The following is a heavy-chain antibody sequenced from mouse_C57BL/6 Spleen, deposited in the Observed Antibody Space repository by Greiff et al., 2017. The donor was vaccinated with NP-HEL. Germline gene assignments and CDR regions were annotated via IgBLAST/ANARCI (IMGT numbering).Heavy chain of an antibody. CDR1: GFSLTSYG. J-gene: IGHJ2*01. V-gene: IGHV2-2*01. CDR2: IWSGGST. D-gene: IGHD1-1*01. CDR3: ARTLSVTTVVYFDY. Sequence: VQGVESGPGLVQPSQSLSITCTVSGFSLTSYGVHWVRQSPGKGLEWLGVIWSGGSTDYNAAFISRLSISKDNSKSQVFFKMNSLQADDTAIYYCARTLSVTTVVYFDYWGQGTTLTVSS.